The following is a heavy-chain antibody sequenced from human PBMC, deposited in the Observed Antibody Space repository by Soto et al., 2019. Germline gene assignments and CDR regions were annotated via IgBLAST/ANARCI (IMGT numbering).Heavy chain of an antibody. Sequence: GGSLRLSCAASGFTFSSYGMHWVRQAPGKGLEWVAVISYDGSNKYYADSVKGRFTISRDNSKNTLYLQMNSLRAEDTAVYYCARDPTMVRGVIPHYGMDVWGQGTTVTVSS. J-gene: IGHJ6*02. CDR2: ISYDGSNK. CDR1: GFTFSSYG. CDR3: ARDPTMVRGVIPHYGMDV. D-gene: IGHD3-10*01. V-gene: IGHV3-30*03.